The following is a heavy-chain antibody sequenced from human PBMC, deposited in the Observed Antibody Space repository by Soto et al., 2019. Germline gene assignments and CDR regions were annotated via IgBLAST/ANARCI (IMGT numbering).Heavy chain of an antibody. D-gene: IGHD4-17*01. Sequence: SETLSLTCTVSGGSISSGGYYWSWIRQHPGKGLEWIGYIYYSGSTYYNPSLKSRVTISVDTSKNQFSLKLSSVTAADTAVYYCARVLTDYGDYVDYWGQGTLVTVSS. CDR2: IYYSGST. J-gene: IGHJ4*02. CDR3: ARVLTDYGDYVDY. CDR1: GGSISSGGYY. V-gene: IGHV4-31*03.